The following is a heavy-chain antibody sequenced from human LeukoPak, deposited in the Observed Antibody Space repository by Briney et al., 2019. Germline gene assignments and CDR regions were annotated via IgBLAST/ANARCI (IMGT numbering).Heavy chain of an antibody. V-gene: IGHV4-34*01. J-gene: IGHJ4*02. D-gene: IGHD3-9*01. CDR2: INHSGST. Sequence: RSVSQYLNSAVYGGSLSGYYWRWIRQHTGKGLEWIGEINHSGSTNYNPSLKSRVTISVDTSKNQFSLKLSSVTAADTAVYYCARGVDILTGYPSLDYWGQGTLVTVSS. CDR1: GGSLSGYY. CDR3: ARGVDILTGYPSLDY.